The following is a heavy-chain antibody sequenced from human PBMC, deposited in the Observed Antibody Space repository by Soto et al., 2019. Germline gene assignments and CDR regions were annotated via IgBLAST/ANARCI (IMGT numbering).Heavy chain of an antibody. J-gene: IGHJ6*02. Sequence: QVQLVQSGAEVKKPGSSVKVSCKASGGTFSSYAISWVRQAPGQGLEWMGGIIPISGTANYAQKFQVRVKITADESTSTAYMELSRLRSEDTAVYYCARSQGSSTSLEIYYYYYYGMDVWGQGTTVTVSS. V-gene: IGHV1-69*01. D-gene: IGHD2-2*01. CDR1: GGTFSSYA. CDR3: ARSQGSSTSLEIYYYYYYGMDV. CDR2: IIPISGTA.